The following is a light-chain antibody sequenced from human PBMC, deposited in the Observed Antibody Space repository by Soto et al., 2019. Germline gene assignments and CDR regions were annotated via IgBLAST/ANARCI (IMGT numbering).Light chain of an antibody. CDR3: QQYNSLHT. V-gene: IGKV1-5*03. J-gene: IGKJ2*01. Sequence: DIQMTQSPSTLSASVGDRVTITCRASQSISSWLAWYQQKPGKAPKLLIYKASSLESGVPSRFSGSGSGTEFTLNLSSLQPDDFATYYCQQYNSLHTFGQGTKLEIK. CDR2: KAS. CDR1: QSISSW.